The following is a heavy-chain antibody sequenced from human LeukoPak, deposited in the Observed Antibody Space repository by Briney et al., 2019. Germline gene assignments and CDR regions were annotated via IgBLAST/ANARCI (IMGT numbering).Heavy chain of an antibody. CDR2: IYPGDSDT. D-gene: IGHD1-26*01. J-gene: IGHJ3*02. V-gene: IGHV5-51*01. Sequence: GESLKISCKGSGYSFTSYWIGWVRQMPGKGLEWMGIIYPGDSDTRYSPSFQGQATISADKSISTAYLQWSSLKASDTAMYYCARQKASGSYYGDAFDIWGQGTMVTVSS. CDR1: GYSFTSYW. CDR3: ARQKASGSYYGDAFDI.